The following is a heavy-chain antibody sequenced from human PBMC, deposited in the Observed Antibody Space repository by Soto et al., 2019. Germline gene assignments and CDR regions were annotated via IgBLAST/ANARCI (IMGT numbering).Heavy chain of an antibody. D-gene: IGHD3-22*01. V-gene: IGHV4-39*01. J-gene: IGHJ3*02. CDR3: AKTSPYYYDSSGSPHVAFDI. CDR2: IYYSGST. CDR1: GGSISSSSYY. Sequence: QLQLQESGPGLVKPSETLSLTCTVSGGSISSSSYYWGWIRQPPGKGLEWIGSIYYSGSTYYNPSLKSRVTISVDTSKNQFSLKLSSVTAADTAVYYCAKTSPYYYDSSGSPHVAFDIWGQGTMVTVSS.